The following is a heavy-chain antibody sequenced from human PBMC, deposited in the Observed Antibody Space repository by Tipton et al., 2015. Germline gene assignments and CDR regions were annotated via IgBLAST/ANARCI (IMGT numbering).Heavy chain of an antibody. D-gene: IGHD5-12*01. CDR1: GFTFSNYW. CDR2: IKPDGSES. CDR3: ARSGGYGWDQ. V-gene: IGHV3-7*01. J-gene: IGHJ4*02. Sequence: QLVQSGGGLVQPEGSLRLSCAASGFTFSNYWMTWVRQAPGKGLEWVANIKPDGSESYYLESVKGRFTFSRDNAKNSLYLQMNRLRAEDTAVYYCARSGGYGWDQWGQGTLVTVSS.